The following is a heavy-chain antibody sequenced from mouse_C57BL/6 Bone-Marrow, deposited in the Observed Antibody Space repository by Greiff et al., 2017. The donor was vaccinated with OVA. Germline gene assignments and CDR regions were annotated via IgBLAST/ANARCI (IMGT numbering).Heavy chain of an antibody. J-gene: IGHJ2*01. D-gene: IGHD1-1*01. Sequence: EVQLVESGGDLVKPGGSLKLSCAASGFTFSSYGMSWVRQTPDKRLEWVATISSGGSYTYYPDSVKGRFTISRDNAKNTLYLQMSSLKSEDKARYYCAGDYGSSDYWGQGTTLTVSS. CDR2: ISSGGSYT. CDR3: AGDYGSSDY. V-gene: IGHV5-6*01. CDR1: GFTFSSYG.